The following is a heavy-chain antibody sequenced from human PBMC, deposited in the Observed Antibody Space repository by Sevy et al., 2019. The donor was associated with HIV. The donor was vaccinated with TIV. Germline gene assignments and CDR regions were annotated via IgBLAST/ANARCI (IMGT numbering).Heavy chain of an antibody. Sequence: GGSLSLSCAASGFTFSSYSMNWVRQAPGKGLEWVSSISSSSSYIYYADSVKGRFTISRDNAKNSLYLQMNSLRAEDTAVYYCARGADDFWSGYQVDYWGQGTLVTVSS. D-gene: IGHD3-3*01. CDR3: ARGADDFWSGYQVDY. V-gene: IGHV3-21*01. CDR1: GFTFSSYS. J-gene: IGHJ4*02. CDR2: ISSSSSYI.